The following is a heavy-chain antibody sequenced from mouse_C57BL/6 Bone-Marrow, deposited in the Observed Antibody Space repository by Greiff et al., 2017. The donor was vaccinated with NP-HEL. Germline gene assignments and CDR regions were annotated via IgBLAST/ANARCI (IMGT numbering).Heavy chain of an antibody. CDR2: IYPGSGST. V-gene: IGHV1-55*01. CDR1: GYTFTSYW. CDR3: ARPPHYYGSSYDWFAY. D-gene: IGHD1-1*01. Sequence: QVQLQQPGAELVKPGASVKMSCKASGYTFTSYWITWVKQRPGQGLEWIGDIYPGSGSTNYNEKFKSKATLTVDTSSSTAYMQLSSLTSEDSAVYYCARPPHYYGSSYDWFAYWGQGTLVTVSA. J-gene: IGHJ3*01.